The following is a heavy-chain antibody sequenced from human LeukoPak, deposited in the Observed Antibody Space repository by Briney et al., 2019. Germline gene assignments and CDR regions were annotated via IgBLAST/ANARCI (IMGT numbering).Heavy chain of an antibody. CDR1: GGSFSGYY. D-gene: IGHD2-2*03. V-gene: IGHV4-34*01. CDR2: INHSGST. Sequence: PSETLSLTCAVYGGSFSGYYWSWIRQPPGKGLEWIGEINHSGSTNYNPSLKSRVTISVDPSKNQFSLKLSSVTAADTAVYYCARGRVDMVVVPAAMSGYFDYGGRGTLVSVSS. CDR3: ARGRVDMVVVPAAMSGYFDY. J-gene: IGHJ4*02.